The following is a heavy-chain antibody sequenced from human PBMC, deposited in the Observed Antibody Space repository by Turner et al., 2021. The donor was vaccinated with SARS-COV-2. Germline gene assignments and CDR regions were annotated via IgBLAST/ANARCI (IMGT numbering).Heavy chain of an antibody. CDR3: ARQSSGWYLPYFDY. V-gene: IGHV4-59*08. D-gene: IGHD6-19*01. J-gene: IGHJ4*02. CDR2: IYYSGST. Sequence: QVQLQESGPGLVKPSETLSLPCTVSGGSISSYYWSWIRQPPGKGLEWIGYIYYSGSTNYNPSLKSRVTISVDTSKNQFSLKLSSVTAADTAVYYCARQSSGWYLPYFDYWGQGTLVTVSS. CDR1: GGSISSYY.